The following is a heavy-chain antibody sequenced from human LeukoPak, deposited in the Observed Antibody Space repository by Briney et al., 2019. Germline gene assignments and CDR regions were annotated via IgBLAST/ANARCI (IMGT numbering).Heavy chain of an antibody. D-gene: IGHD3-22*01. J-gene: IGHJ1*01. CDR1: GGSFSGYY. CDR2: INDSGNT. Sequence: KPSETLSLTCAVYGGSFSGYYWNWIRQSPGKGVEWIGEINDSGNTNYNPSLKSRVTISVDTSKNQFSLKLRSVTAADTAVYYCSMDSSSSDNPKKYLQYWGQGNLVTVSS. CDR3: SMDSSSSDNPKKYLQY. V-gene: IGHV4-34*01.